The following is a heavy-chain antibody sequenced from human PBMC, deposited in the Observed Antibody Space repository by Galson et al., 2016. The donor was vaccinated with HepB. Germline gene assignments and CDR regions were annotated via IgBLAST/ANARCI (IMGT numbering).Heavy chain of an antibody. V-gene: IGHV3-21*06. CDR1: GFTFSDYT. D-gene: IGHD2-2*01. J-gene: IGHJ4*02. CDR2: ISSLNNYI. CDR3: ARGDVVVVPAKLDY. Sequence: SLRLSCAASGFTFSDYTMNWVRQAPGKGLEWASSISSLNNYIYYADSVKGRFTISRDNAKNSLYLQMNSLRAEDTAVYYCARGDVVVVPAKLDYWGQGTLVAVSS.